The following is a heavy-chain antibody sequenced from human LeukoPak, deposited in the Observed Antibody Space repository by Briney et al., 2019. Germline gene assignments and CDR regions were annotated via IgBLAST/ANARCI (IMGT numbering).Heavy chain of an antibody. D-gene: IGHD3-10*01. V-gene: IGHV3-66*04. J-gene: IGHJ3*02. CDR3: ARQAGQFGI. CDR1: GFTVTSNY. Sequence: GGSLRLSCAASGFTVTSNYMTWVRQTPDKGLEWVSVIYSGGGTYYADSVKGRFTMSRDSSKNTLYLQMNSLRAEDTAIYYCARQAGQFGIWGQGTMVIVSS. CDR2: IYSGGGT.